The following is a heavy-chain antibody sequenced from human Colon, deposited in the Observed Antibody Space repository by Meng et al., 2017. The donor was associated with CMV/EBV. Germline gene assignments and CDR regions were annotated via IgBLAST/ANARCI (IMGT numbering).Heavy chain of an antibody. CDR3: ARAAGYDFWSGYYFDY. CDR2: ISSDSSYI. J-gene: IGHJ4*02. V-gene: IGHV3-21*01. Sequence: GESLKISCAASGFPFSDYEMNWVRQAPGKGLEWVSSISSDSSYIYYADSVKGRFTISRDNAKNSLYLQMNSLRAEDTAVYYCARAAGYDFWSGYYFDYWGQGTLVTVSS. CDR1: GFPFSDYE. D-gene: IGHD3-3*01.